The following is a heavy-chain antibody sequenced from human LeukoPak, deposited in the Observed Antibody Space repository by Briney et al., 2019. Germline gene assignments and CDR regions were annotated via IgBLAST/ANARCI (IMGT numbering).Heavy chain of an antibody. V-gene: IGHV1-69*04. Sequence: ASVKVSCKASGGTFSSYAISWVRQAPGQGLEWMGRIIPILGIANYAQKFQGRVTITADKSTSTAYMELGSLRSEDTAVYYCATYYYDSSGYYSDFDYWGQGTLVTVSS. CDR2: IIPILGIA. CDR3: ATYYYDSSGYYSDFDY. D-gene: IGHD3-22*01. J-gene: IGHJ4*02. CDR1: GGTFSSYA.